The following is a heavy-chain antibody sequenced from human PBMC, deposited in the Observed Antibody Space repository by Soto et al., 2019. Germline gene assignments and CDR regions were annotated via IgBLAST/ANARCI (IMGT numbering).Heavy chain of an antibody. CDR2: ITGSGGST. D-gene: IGHD3-22*01. CDR3: AKGGYDSSGYYYGAGAFDI. CDR1: GFTFSSYA. J-gene: IGHJ3*02. Sequence: GGSLRLSCAASGFTFSSYAMSWVRQAPGKGLEWVSAITGSGGSTYYADSVKGRFTISRDNSKNTLYLQLNSLRAEDTAVYYCAKGGYDSSGYYYGAGAFDIWGQGTMVTVSS. V-gene: IGHV3-23*01.